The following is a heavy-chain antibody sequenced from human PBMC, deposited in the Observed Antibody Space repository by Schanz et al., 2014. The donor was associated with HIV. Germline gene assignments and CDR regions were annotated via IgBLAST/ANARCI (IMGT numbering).Heavy chain of an antibody. Sequence: QVQLVQSGAEVKKPGASLKVSCKASGYTFTAYYIHWMRQAPGQGLEWMGWINPKTGGAKFAHNFQGRVNVTRDTSSEIIYMHLSSLRSDDTAVYYCARIRTKGVTGTYDWGQGTLVTVSS. CDR1: GYTFTAYY. CDR2: INPKTGGA. J-gene: IGHJ4*02. D-gene: IGHD1-1*01. V-gene: IGHV1-2*02. CDR3: ARIRTKGVTGTYD.